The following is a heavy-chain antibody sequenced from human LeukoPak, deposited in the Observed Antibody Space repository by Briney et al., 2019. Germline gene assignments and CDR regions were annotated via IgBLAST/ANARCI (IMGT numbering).Heavy chain of an antibody. CDR3: AKTSGWNHDY. CDR2: ISAGGSAI. J-gene: IGHJ4*02. Sequence: PGGSLRLSCAASEFTFSNYDMNWVRQAPGKGLEWVSYISAGGSAIYYADSVKGRFTISRDNAKNSLYLQMNSLRAEDTALYYCAKTSGWNHDYWGQGALVTVSS. V-gene: IGHV3-48*03. D-gene: IGHD6-19*01. CDR1: EFTFSNYD.